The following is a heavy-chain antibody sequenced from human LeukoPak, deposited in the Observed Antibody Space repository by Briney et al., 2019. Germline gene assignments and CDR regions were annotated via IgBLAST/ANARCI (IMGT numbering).Heavy chain of an antibody. CDR1: GGSISSGGYY. CDR3: ARANIVVYDAFDI. CDR2: IYYSGST. D-gene: IGHD5-12*01. V-gene: IGHV4-31*03. J-gene: IGHJ3*02. Sequence: PSETLSLTCTVSGGSISSGGYYWSWIRQHPGKGLEWIGYIYYSGSTYYNPSLKSRVTISVDTSKNQFSLKLSSVTAADTAVYYCARANIVVYDAFDIWGQGTMVTVSS.